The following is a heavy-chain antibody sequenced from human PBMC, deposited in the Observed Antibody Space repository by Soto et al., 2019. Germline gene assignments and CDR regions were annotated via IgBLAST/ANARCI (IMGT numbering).Heavy chain of an antibody. CDR1: GFTFSSYA. V-gene: IGHV3-23*01. CDR2: ISGSGGST. Sequence: GSLRLSCAASGFTFSSYAMSWVRQAPGKGLEWVSAISGSGGSTYYADSVKGRFTISRDNSKNTLYLQMNSLRAEDTAVYYCYGYDFWSGYRPSSWFDPWGQGTLVTVSS. J-gene: IGHJ5*02. D-gene: IGHD3-3*01. CDR3: YGYDFWSGYRPSSWFDP.